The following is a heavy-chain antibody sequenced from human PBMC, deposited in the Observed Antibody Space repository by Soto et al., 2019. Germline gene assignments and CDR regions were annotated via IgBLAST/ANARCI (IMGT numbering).Heavy chain of an antibody. J-gene: IGHJ4*02. D-gene: IGHD3-22*01. V-gene: IGHV3-64*01. CDR1: GFTFSSYA. CDR3: ARGPGYYDSSGYSLFDY. CDR2: ISSNGGST. Sequence: EVQLVESGGGLVQPGGSLRLSCAASGFTFSSYAMHWVRQAPGKGLEYVSAISSNGGSTYYANSVKGRFTISRDNSKSTLCLQMGSLRAEDMAVYYGARGPGYYDSSGYSLFDYGGQGTLVTVSS.